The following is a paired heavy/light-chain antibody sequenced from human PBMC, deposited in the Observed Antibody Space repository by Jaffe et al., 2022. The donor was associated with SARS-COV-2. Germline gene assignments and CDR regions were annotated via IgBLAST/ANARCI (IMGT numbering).Heavy chain of an antibody. CDR2: LSQDGYST. CDR3: AKDKYSYGRDSYYYYYMDV. D-gene: IGHD5-18*01. Sequence: EVQLVESGGAVVQPGGSLRLSCAASGFTFDEYIMHWVRQVPGKGLEWVSLLSQDGYSTHYADSVKGRFTISRDNNKNSLYLQMNSLRIEDTAFYYCAKDKYSYGRDSYYYYYMDVWGKGTTVTVSS. J-gene: IGHJ6*03. V-gene: IGHV3-43*01. CDR1: GFTFDEYI.
Light chain of an antibody. J-gene: IGKJ4*01. CDR1: QSVLYSSNNMNY. Sequence: EIVMTQSPDSLAVPLGERATINCKSSQSVLYSSNNMNYLAWYQQKPGQPPKLLIYWASTREFGVPDRLSGSGSGTDFTLTIDSLQTEDVAVYYCQQYYTTPLTFGGGTKVEIK. CDR2: WAS. V-gene: IGKV4-1*01. CDR3: QQYYTTPLT.